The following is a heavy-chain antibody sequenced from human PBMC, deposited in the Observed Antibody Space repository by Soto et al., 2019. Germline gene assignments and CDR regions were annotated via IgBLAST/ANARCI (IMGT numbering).Heavy chain of an antibody. CDR1: GFTFSSYA. V-gene: IGHV3-30-3*01. CDR2: ISYDGSNK. CDR3: ARDPPLT. J-gene: IGHJ5*02. Sequence: QVQLVESGGGVVQRGRSLRLSCAASGFTFSSYAMHWVRQAPGKGLEWVAVISYDGSNKYYADSVKGRFTISRDNSKNTLYLQMNSLRAEDTAVYYCARDPPLTWGQGTLVTVSS. D-gene: IGHD2-8*01.